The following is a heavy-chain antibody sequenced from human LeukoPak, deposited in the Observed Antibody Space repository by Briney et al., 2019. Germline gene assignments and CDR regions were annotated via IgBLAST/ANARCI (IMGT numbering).Heavy chain of an antibody. Sequence: PGGTLRLSCAASGFTFSNYGMSWVRQAPGKGLEWVSAISGSGGNTYYAGSVKGRFTISRDNSKNTLYLQMNSLRAEDTAVYYCAKPAGWFGEFPPPSQLWFDPWGQGTLVTVSS. J-gene: IGHJ5*02. V-gene: IGHV3-23*01. CDR3: AKPAGWFGEFPPPSQLWFDP. CDR1: GFTFSNYG. D-gene: IGHD3-10*01. CDR2: ISGSGGNT.